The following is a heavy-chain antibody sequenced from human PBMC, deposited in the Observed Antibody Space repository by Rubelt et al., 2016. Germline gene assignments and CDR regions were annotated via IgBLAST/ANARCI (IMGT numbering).Heavy chain of an antibody. D-gene: IGHD1-14*01. Sequence: EVQLVQSGAEVKKPGESLKISCKGSGYSFPSYWISWVRQMPGKGLEWMGRIDPSDSYTNYRPSVQGQVTISAEKSISTAYLQWSSLKASDTAMYDCARHVNHNWFDPWGQGTLVTVSS. J-gene: IGHJ5*02. CDR3: ARHVNHNWFDP. CDR1: GYSFPSYW. V-gene: IGHV5-10-1*04. CDR2: IDPSDSYT.